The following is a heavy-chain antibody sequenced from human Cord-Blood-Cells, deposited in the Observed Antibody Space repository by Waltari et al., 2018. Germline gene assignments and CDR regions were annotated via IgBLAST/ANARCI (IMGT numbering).Heavy chain of an antibody. CDR3: ARGELRFLEWLFYFDY. Sequence: QVQLQQWGAGLLKPSETLSLTCAVYGGSFSGYYWSWIRQPPGKGLEWIGEINHSGSTNYNPSLKSRVTISVDTSKNQFSLKLSSVTAADTAVYYCARGELRFLEWLFYFDYWGQGTLVTVSS. CDR1: GGSFSGYY. J-gene: IGHJ4*02. D-gene: IGHD3-3*01. V-gene: IGHV4-34*01. CDR2: INHSGST.